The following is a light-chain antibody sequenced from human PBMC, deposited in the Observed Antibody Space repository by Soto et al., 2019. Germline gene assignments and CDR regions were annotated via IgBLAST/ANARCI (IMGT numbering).Light chain of an antibody. J-gene: IGKJ3*01. Sequence: EIVMTQSPATLSVSPGERATLSCRASQSVKNKLAWYQQKLGQAPRLLIYGASTRATGLPARFSGSGSGTEFTLTIIGLQSEDFAVYYCQQYHDWSPAPFGPGTKVDIK. CDR2: GAS. CDR1: QSVKNK. CDR3: QQYHDWSPAP. V-gene: IGKV3-15*01.